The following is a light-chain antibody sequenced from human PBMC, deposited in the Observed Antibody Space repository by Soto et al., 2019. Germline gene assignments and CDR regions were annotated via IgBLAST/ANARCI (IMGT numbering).Light chain of an antibody. CDR2: GTS. Sequence: EIVLTQSPATLSLSPGERATRSCRASQSVSSYLAWYQQKPGQAPRLLIYGTSKRARGVPDRFSGSGSGADFALTISRLEPEDFAVYYCQQYGGSPTTFGQGTRLEIK. J-gene: IGKJ5*01. V-gene: IGKV3-20*01. CDR1: QSVSSY. CDR3: QQYGGSPTT.